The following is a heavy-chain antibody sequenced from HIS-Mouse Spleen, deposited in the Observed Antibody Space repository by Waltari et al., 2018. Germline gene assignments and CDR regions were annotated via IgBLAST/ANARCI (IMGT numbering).Heavy chain of an antibody. Sequence: QVQLVESGGGVVQPGRSLRLSCAASGFTFSSYGMHWVRQAPGKGLEWVAVISYDGSNKYYADSVKGRFTISRDNSKNTLYLQMNSLRAEDTAVYYCANDPLAYCGGDCYSSPLGYWGQGTLVTVSS. CDR3: ANDPLAYCGGDCYSSPLGY. J-gene: IGHJ4*02. V-gene: IGHV3-30*18. CDR2: ISYDGSNK. D-gene: IGHD2-21*02. CDR1: GFTFSSYG.